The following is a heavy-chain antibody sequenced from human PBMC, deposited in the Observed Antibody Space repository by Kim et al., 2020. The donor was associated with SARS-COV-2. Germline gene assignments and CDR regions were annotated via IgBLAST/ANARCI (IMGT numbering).Heavy chain of an antibody. CDR3: ARGPDSSSP. CDR1: GFTFSSYS. CDR2: ISSSSSYI. V-gene: IGHV3-21*01. Sequence: GGSLRLSCAASGFTFSSYSMNWVRQAPGKGLEWVSSISSSSSYIYYADSVKGGFTISSDNAKNSLYLQMNRIRAEDTAVYYCARGPDSSSPWGQGTLVTVSS. D-gene: IGHD6-13*01. J-gene: IGHJ5*02.